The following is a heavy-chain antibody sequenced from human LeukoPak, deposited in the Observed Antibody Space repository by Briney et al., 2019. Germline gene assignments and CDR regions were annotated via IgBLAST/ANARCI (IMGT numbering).Heavy chain of an antibody. D-gene: IGHD7-27*01. CDR3: ARTRLTGDPYEAFDI. V-gene: IGHV1-2*02. CDR2: INPNSGGT. J-gene: IGHJ3*02. Sequence: ASVNVSCKASGYTFTGYYMHWVRQAPGQGLEWLGWINPNSGGTKYAQKFQGRVTMTRDTSITTAYMELTSLEFDDTAVYYCARTRLTGDPYEAFDIWGQGTMVTVSS. CDR1: GYTFTGYY.